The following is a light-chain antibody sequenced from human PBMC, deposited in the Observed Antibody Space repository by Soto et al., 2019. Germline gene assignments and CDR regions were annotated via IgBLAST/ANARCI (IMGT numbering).Light chain of an antibody. CDR1: QSAGNTY. CDR2: GTS. V-gene: IGKV3-20*01. Sequence: DIELTQSPGTLSLSPGERATLSCRASQSAGNTYLAWYQQKPGQAPRLLIYGTSSRATGIPDRFSGSGSGTEFTLTIDRVEPEDFAVYYCQQYGSSRTFGQGTKVEVK. J-gene: IGKJ1*01. CDR3: QQYGSSRT.